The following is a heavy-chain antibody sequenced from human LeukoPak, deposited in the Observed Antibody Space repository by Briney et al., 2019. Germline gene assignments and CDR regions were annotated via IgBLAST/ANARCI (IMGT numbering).Heavy chain of an antibody. D-gene: IGHD4-17*01. V-gene: IGHV3-49*04. CDR1: GFTFGDYA. CDR3: TRGGDYGDYDRPLGYYYYGMDV. CDR2: IRSKAYGGTT. J-gene: IGHJ6*02. Sequence: PGRSLRLSCTASGFTFGDYAMSWVRQAPGKGPEWVGFIRSKAYGGTTEYAASVKGRFTISRDDSKSIAYLQMNSLKTEDTAVYYCTRGGDYGDYDRPLGYYYYGMDVWGQGTTVTVSS.